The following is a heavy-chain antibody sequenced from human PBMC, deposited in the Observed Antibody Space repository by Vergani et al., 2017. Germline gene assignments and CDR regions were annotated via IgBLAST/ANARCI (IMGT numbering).Heavy chain of an antibody. Sequence: EVQLVESGGGLVKPGGSLRLSCAASGFTFSSYSMNWVRQAPGKGLEWVSSISSSRSYIYYADSVKGRFTISRDNAKNSLYLQMNSLRAEDTAVYYCARALAYCSGECYSLFQYYYYGMDVWGQGTTVTVSS. CDR1: GFTFSSYS. V-gene: IGHV3-21*01. J-gene: IGHJ6*02. CDR2: ISSSRSYI. D-gene: IGHD2-21*01. CDR3: ARALAYCSGECYSLFQYYYYGMDV.